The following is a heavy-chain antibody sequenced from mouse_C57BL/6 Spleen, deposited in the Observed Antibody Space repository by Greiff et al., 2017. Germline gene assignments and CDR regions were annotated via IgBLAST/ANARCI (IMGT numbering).Heavy chain of an antibody. CDR3: ARHEEEKRGDSNYHFDY. Sequence: VQLQQSGAELVKPGASVKLSCTASGYTFTEYTIHWVKQRSGQSLEWIGWFYPGSGSIKYNEKFKDKATLTADKSSSTVYMELSRLTSEDSAVYFCARHEEEKRGDSNYHFDYWGQGTTLTVSS. CDR1: GYTFTEYT. J-gene: IGHJ2*01. V-gene: IGHV1-62-2*01. CDR2: FYPGSGSI. D-gene: IGHD2-5*01.